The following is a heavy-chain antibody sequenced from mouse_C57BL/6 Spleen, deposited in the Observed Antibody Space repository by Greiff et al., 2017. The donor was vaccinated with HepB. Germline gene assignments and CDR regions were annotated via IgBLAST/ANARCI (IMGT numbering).Heavy chain of an antibody. CDR3: AKRVTTGRFAY. CDR2: ILPGSGST. V-gene: IGHV1-9*01. Sequence: QVQLKQSGAELMKPGASVKLSCKATGYTFTGYWIEWVKQRPGHGLEWIGEILPGSGSTNYNEKFNGKATFTADTSSNTAYMQLSSLTTEDSAIYYCAKRVTTGRFAYWGQGTLVTVSA. CDR1: GYTFTGYW. J-gene: IGHJ3*01. D-gene: IGHD1-1*01.